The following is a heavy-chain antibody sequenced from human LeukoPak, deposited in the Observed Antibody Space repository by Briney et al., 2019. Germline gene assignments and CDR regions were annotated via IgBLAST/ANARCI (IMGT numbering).Heavy chain of an antibody. Sequence: SETLSLTCTVSGDSISSYFWNWIRQPPGKGLEWIGYVSYSGSTNYNPSFKSRVTISVDTSRTQFSLELNSVTAADTALYYCARRRAEGGSNGHYNWFDPWGQGTLVTVSS. CDR2: VSYSGST. CDR1: GDSISSYF. J-gene: IGHJ5*02. D-gene: IGHD6-13*01. V-gene: IGHV4-59*08. CDR3: ARRRAEGGSNGHYNWFDP.